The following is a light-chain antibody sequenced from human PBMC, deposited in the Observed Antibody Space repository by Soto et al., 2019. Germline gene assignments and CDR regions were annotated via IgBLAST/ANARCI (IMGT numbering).Light chain of an antibody. CDR3: QQRSNRPPYT. CDR1: QSVSSY. J-gene: IGKJ2*01. Sequence: EIVLTQSPATLSLSPGERATLSCRASQSVSSYLAWYQQKPGQAPRLLIYDASNRATGIPARFSGSGSGTDFTLTTISLQPEASAVYYCQQRSNRPPYTFGQGTKLETK. V-gene: IGKV3-11*01. CDR2: DAS.